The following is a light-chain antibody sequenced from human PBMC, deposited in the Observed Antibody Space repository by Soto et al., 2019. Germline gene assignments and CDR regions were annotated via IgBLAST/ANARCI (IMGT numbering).Light chain of an antibody. V-gene: IGKV3-20*01. J-gene: IGKJ1*01. Sequence: EIVLTQSPGTLSLSPGERATLSCKASQSVSSNFLAWYQRKPGQAPRLLIYGASYRATDIPYRFSGSGSGTDSTLTITRLEPEDCAVYYCQQYGTSPPTFGQGTKVEI. CDR1: QSVSSNF. CDR3: QQYGTSPPT. CDR2: GAS.